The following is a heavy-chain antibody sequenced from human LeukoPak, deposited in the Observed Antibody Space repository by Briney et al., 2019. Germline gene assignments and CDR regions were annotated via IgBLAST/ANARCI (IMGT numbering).Heavy chain of an antibody. V-gene: IGHV5-51*01. J-gene: IGHJ4*02. Sequence: GESLKISCKGSGYSFTSHWIGWVRQMPGKGLEWMGIIYPGDSDTRYSPSFQGQVTISADKSISTAYLQWSRLRASDTAMYYCTRRVTDSDFPFDYWGQGTLVTVSS. CDR3: TRRVTDSDFPFDY. D-gene: IGHD4-11*01. CDR1: GYSFTSHW. CDR2: IYPGDSDT.